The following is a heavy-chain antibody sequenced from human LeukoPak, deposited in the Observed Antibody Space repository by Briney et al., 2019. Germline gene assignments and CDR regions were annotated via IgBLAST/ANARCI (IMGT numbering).Heavy chain of an antibody. J-gene: IGHJ4*02. V-gene: IGHV4-38-2*02. Sequence: SDTLSLTCSVSGYSIRTGFYWAWIRQSPGKGPEWIGSVFESGSTYYNWPLKGRVALSVDTSKNQYSLNLTSLTSADTAVYFCARGGLGYCITSSCHSRLPFDRWGPGILVTVSS. CDR2: VFESGST. CDR3: ARGGLGYCITSSCHSRLPFDR. CDR1: GYSIRTGFY. D-gene: IGHD2-2*01.